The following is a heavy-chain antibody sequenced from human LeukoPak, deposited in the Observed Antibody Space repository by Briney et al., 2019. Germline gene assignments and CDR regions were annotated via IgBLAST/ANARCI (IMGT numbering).Heavy chain of an antibody. D-gene: IGHD3-3*01. CDR1: GFTFSSYW. CDR2: IKQDGSEK. CDR3: ARNGTLLRFLEWLFDY. V-gene: IGHV3-7*01. Sequence: GGSLRLSCAASGFTFSSYWMSWVRQAPGKGLEWVANIKQDGSEKYYVDSVKGRFTISRDNAKNSLYLQMNSLRAEDTAVYYCARNGTLLRFLEWLFDYWGQGTLVTVSS. J-gene: IGHJ4*02.